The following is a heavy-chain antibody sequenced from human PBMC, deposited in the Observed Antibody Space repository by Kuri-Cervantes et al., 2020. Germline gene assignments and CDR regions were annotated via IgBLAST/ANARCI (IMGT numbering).Heavy chain of an antibody. J-gene: IGHJ4*02. D-gene: IGHD1-1*01. Sequence: GGSLRLSCAASGFTFDDYAMHWVRQAPGKGLEWVSGISWNSGSIGYADSVKGRFTISRDNAKNSLYLQMNSLRAEDTAFYYCAKDRGTAAENIDYWGQGALVTVSS. CDR3: AKDRGTAAENIDY. CDR1: GFTFDDYA. V-gene: IGHV3-9*01. CDR2: ISWNSGSI.